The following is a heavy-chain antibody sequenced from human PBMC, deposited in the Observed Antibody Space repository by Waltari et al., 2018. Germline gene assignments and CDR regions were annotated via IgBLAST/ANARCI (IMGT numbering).Heavy chain of an antibody. CDR1: GFTFSSYA. Sequence: EVQLLESGGGLVQPGGSLRLSCAASGFTFSSYAMSWVRQAPGKGLEWVSVIYSGGSSTYYADSVKGRFTISRDNSKNTLYLQMNSLRAEDTAVYYCATSPRAKLGRLLPYYFDYWGQGTLVTVSS. CDR3: ATSPRAKLGRLLPYYFDY. J-gene: IGHJ4*02. V-gene: IGHV3-23*03. D-gene: IGHD3-3*01. CDR2: IYSGGSST.